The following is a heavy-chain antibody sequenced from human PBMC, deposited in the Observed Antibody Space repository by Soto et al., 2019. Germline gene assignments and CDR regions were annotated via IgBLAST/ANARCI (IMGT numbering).Heavy chain of an antibody. D-gene: IGHD4-17*01. CDR1: GGSIGSYNYH. J-gene: IGHJ4*02. V-gene: IGHV4-39*01. CDR3: TTYGGDTGRFDY. CDR2: SGTT. Sequence: PSETLSLTCTVSGGSIGSYNYHWTWIRQSPGKGPEWIGSGTTYYNPSLRSRVTISVDTSKNQFFLRVSSVTAADMAVYYCTTYGGDTGRFDYWGQGILVTVSS.